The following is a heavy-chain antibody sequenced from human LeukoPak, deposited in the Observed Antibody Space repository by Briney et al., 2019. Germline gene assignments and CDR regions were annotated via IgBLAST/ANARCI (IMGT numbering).Heavy chain of an antibody. CDR2: ISYDGSNK. CDR3: AREGGYGDPYSPGDY. D-gene: IGHD2-21*01. CDR1: GFTFSSYA. J-gene: IGHJ4*02. Sequence: GRSLRLSCAASGFTFSSYAMHWVRQAPGKGLEWVAVISYDGSNKYYADSAKGRFTISRDNSKNTLYLQMNSLRAEDTAVYYCAREGGYGDPYSPGDYWGQGTLVTVSS. V-gene: IGHV3-30*04.